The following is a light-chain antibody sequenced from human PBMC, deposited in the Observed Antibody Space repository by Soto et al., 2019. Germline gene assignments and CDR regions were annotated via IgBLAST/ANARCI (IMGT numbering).Light chain of an antibody. CDR1: QSVNSY. CDR3: QQRTNWPTST. CDR2: DAS. J-gene: IGKJ5*01. Sequence: EIGLPQSPLTFPLSPGKRDTLSCRASQSVNSYLAWYQQRPGQAPRLLIHDASSRATGIPARFSGSGSGTDFTLTISSLEPEDFAVYYGQQRTNWPTSTFGQGTRLEIK. V-gene: IGKV3-11*01.